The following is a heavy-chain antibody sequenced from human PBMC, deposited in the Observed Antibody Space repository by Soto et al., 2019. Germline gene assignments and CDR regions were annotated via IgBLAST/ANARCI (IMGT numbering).Heavy chain of an antibody. J-gene: IGHJ2*01. Sequence: QVQLVQSGAQVKKPGASVKVSCKASGYTFISYDINWVRQATGQGLEWMGWMNPNSGNTGYARKFQGRVTMTRNTSISTAYMDLSSLRSEDTAVYYCARGTNWADWYFDLWGRGTLVTVSS. V-gene: IGHV1-8*01. CDR3: ARGTNWADWYFDL. D-gene: IGHD7-27*01. CDR2: MNPNSGNT. CDR1: GYTFISYD.